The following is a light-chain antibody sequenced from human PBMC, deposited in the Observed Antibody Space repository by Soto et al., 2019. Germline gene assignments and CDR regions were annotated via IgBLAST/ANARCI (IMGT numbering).Light chain of an antibody. V-gene: IGKV3-20*01. J-gene: IGKJ1*01. Sequence: DIVLTQSPGTLSLSPGESAALSCRASQSVTSDYLVWYRQKPGQAPRLLIYAVSSRAAGIPDRFSGSGSGTDLTLPITRLEPEDSAVYYCQQHSSSPWTFGPGTRVEV. CDR1: QSVTSDY. CDR2: AVS. CDR3: QQHSSSPWT.